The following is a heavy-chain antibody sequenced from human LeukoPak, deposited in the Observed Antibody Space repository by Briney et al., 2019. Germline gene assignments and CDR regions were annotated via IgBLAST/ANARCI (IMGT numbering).Heavy chain of an antibody. D-gene: IGHD3-22*01. J-gene: IGHJ3*02. CDR1: GFTFSSYS. Sequence: GGSLRLSCEASGFTFSSYSMNWVRQAPGKGLEWVSSISSSSSYIYYADSVKGRFTISRDNAKNSLYLQMNSLRAEDTAVYYCARAPRPPNTYYYDSEGDGDAFDIWGQGTMVTVSS. V-gene: IGHV3-21*01. CDR2: ISSSSSYI. CDR3: ARAPRPPNTYYYDSEGDGDAFDI.